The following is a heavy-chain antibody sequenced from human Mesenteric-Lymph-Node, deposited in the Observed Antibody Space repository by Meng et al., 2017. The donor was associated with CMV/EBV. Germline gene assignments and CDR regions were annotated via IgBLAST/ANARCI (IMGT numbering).Heavy chain of an antibody. V-gene: IGHV3-7*01. Sequence: LSCAASGFTLSRCWMSWVRQAPGKGLEWVASIKEDGSDKYFADSVKGRFTISRDNAKNSLYLQMNSLRGEDTAVYFCARDRGYGFFDYWGQGTLVTVSS. D-gene: IGHD3-3*01. CDR3: ARDRGYGFFDY. CDR1: GFTLSRCW. CDR2: IKEDGSDK. J-gene: IGHJ4*02.